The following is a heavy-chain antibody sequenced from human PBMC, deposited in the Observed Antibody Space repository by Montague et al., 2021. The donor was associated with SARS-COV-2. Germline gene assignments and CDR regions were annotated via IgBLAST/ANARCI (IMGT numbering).Heavy chain of an antibody. CDR1: GASINSNRHF. J-gene: IGHJ3*01. D-gene: IGHD3-22*01. CDR3: ARAESYDSSGFLHEPFDV. V-gene: IGHV4-39*02. Sequence: SETLSLTCTVSGASINSNRHFWGWLRQAPGKGLEWIGSIFSSGSTYYNPSLKPRVSTSVDTSGNRLTLTLTSVTATDTAMYFCARAESYDSSGFLHEPFDVWGQGTMVTVSS. CDR2: IFSSGST.